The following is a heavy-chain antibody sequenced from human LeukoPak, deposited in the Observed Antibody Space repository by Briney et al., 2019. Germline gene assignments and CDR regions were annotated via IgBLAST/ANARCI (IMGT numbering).Heavy chain of an antibody. CDR3: ARHSGAFSISDDY. V-gene: IGHV4-31*03. CDR2: IYYSGST. D-gene: IGHD6-6*01. CDR1: GGSISSGGYY. J-gene: IGHJ4*02. Sequence: SETLSLTCTVSGGSISSGGYYWSWIRQHPGKGLEWIGYIYYSGSTYYNPSLKSRVTISVDTSKNQFSLKLSSVTAADTAVYYCARHSGAFSISDDYWGQGTLVTVSS.